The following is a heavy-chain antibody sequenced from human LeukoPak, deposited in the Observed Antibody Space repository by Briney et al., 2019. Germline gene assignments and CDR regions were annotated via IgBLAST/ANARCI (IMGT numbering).Heavy chain of an antibody. V-gene: IGHV3-30*02. D-gene: IGHD4-11*01. J-gene: IGHJ4*02. Sequence: GGSLRLSCAASGFTFRSFGMHWVRQAPGKGLEWVSFIRSDGRATDYADSVKGRLTISRDNSRNTLYVQMNSLRDEDTAIYYCAKDRDGSNFYFDYWGQGILVTVSS. CDR2: IRSDGRAT. CDR1: GFTFRSFG. CDR3: AKDRDGSNFYFDY.